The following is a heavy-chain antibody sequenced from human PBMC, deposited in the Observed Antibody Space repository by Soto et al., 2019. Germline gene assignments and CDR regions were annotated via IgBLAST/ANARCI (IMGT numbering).Heavy chain of an antibody. CDR3: AKDIEAMAAGYYFDY. J-gene: IGHJ4*02. Sequence: EVQLVESGGVVVQPGGSLRLSCAASGFTFDDYTMHWVRQAPGKGLEWVSLISWDGGSTYYADSVKGRFTNSRDNSKNSLYLQMNSLRTEDTALYYCAKDIEAMAAGYYFDYLGQGTLVTVSS. D-gene: IGHD5-18*01. V-gene: IGHV3-43*01. CDR2: ISWDGGST. CDR1: GFTFDDYT.